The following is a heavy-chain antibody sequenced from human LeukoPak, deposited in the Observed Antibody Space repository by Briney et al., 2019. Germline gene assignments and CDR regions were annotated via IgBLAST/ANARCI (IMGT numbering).Heavy chain of an antibody. CDR1: GGTLSSYA. J-gene: IGHJ4*02. CDR3: ARAFYGSGSYYTSGPSSPTHYFDY. Sequence: GASVKVSCKASGGTLSSYAISWVRQAPGQGLEWMGGIIPIFGTTYYAQKFQGRVTITTDESKNTAYMELSSLRSEDTAVYYCARAFYGSGSYYTSGPSSPTHYFDYWGQGTLVTVSS. V-gene: IGHV1-69*05. CDR2: IIPIFGTT. D-gene: IGHD3-10*01.